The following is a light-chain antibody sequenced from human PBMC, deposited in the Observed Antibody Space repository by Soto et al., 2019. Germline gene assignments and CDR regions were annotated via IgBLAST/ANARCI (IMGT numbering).Light chain of an antibody. CDR3: QQYGNSAIT. CDR2: GVS. J-gene: IGKJ5*01. V-gene: IGKV3-20*01. Sequence: EIVLTQPPGTLSLSPGERATLSCRASQSVSSTYLAWYQQKPGQAPRLLIYGVSTRATGIADRFSGSGSGTDFTLTISRLEPEDFAVYYCQQYGNSAITFGQGTRLEIK. CDR1: QSVSSTY.